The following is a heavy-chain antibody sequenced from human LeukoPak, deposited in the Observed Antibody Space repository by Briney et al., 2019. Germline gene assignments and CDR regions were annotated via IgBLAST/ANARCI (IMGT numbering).Heavy chain of an antibody. V-gene: IGHV4-39*07. D-gene: IGHD4-17*01. CDR3: ARGGADYGDYFATGGFDY. CDR2: IYYSGST. Sequence: PSETLSLTCTVSGGSISSSSYYWGWIRQPPGKGLEWIGSIYYSGSTNYNPSLKSRVTISVDTSKNQFSLKLSSVTAADTAVYYCARGGADYGDYFATGGFDYWGQGTLVTVSS. J-gene: IGHJ4*02. CDR1: GGSISSSSYY.